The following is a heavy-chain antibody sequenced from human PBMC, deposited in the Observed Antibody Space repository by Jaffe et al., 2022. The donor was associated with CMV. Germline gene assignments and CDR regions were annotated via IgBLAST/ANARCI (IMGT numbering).Heavy chain of an antibody. V-gene: IGHV2-5*01. CDR1: GFSLSTRGMG. D-gene: IGHD3-22*01. CDR3: ARRPLYFFDATHNWFDP. CDR2: IYWNDDK. Sequence: QITLKESGPTQVKPTQTLTLTCSFSGFSLSTRGMGVGWIRQPPGKALEWLALIYWNDDKRYSPSPSLKSRLTITKDTSKNQVVLTMTNLDPVDTATYYCARRPLYFFDATHNWFDPWGPGTLVTVSS. J-gene: IGHJ5*02.